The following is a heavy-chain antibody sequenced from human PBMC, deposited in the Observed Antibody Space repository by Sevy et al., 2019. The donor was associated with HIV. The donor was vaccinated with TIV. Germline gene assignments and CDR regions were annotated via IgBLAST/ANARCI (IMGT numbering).Heavy chain of an antibody. D-gene: IGHD2-21*02. CDR1: GFTFSSYA. Sequence: GGSLRLSCAASGFTFSSYAMSWVRQAQGKGLEWVSTISNSGDRTFFVDSVKGRFTISRDNSRNTLFLQMNSLRSDDTAVYYCATDVTAVKGGDQWGQGTLVTVSS. J-gene: IGHJ4*02. CDR3: ATDVTAVKGGDQ. CDR2: ISNSGDRT. V-gene: IGHV3-23*01.